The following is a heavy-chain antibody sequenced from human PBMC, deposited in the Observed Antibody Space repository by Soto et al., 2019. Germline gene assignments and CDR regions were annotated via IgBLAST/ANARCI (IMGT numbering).Heavy chain of an antibody. CDR2: IYYSGST. J-gene: IGHJ3*02. V-gene: IGHV4-30-4*01. D-gene: IGHD3-22*01. CDR1: GGSISSGDYY. CDR3: ATDYYDSSGYYNSAFDI. Sequence: PSETLSLTCTVSGGSISSGDYYWSWIRQPPGKGLEWIGYIYYSGSTYYNPSLKSRVTISVDTSKNQFSLKLSSVTAADTAVYYCATDYYDSSGYYNSAFDIWGQGTMVTV.